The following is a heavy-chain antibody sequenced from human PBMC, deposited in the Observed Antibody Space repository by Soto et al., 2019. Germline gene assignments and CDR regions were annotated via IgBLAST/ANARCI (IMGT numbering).Heavy chain of an antibody. CDR1: GYTFIGYG. CDR2: ISGYNGDT. Sequence: ASVKVSCKASGYTFIGYGISWVRQAPGQGLEWMGWISGYNGDTRYAQNFQGRVTMTTDASTNTAYMDLRTLRSDDTAVYYCARESGGAAPYYFYYAMDVWGQGTTVTVSS. V-gene: IGHV1-18*04. CDR3: ARESGGAAPYYFYYAMDV. D-gene: IGHD1-26*01. J-gene: IGHJ6*02.